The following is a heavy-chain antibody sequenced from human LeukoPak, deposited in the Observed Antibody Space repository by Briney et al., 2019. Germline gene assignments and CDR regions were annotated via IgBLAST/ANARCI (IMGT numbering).Heavy chain of an antibody. J-gene: IGHJ5*02. CDR3: ARAPPMVRGVISNWFDP. CDR2: IIPILGIA. Sequence: ASVKVSCKASGGTFSSYAISWVRQAPGQGLEWMGRIIPILGIANYAQKFQGRVTITADKSTSTAYMELSSLRSEDTAVYYCARAPPMVRGVISNWFDPWGQGTLVTVSS. D-gene: IGHD3-10*01. CDR1: GGTFSSYA. V-gene: IGHV1-69*04.